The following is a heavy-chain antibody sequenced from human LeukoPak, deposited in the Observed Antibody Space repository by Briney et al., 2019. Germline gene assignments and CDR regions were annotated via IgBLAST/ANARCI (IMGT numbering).Heavy chain of an antibody. Sequence: GGSLRLSCAASGFTFSSYEMNWVRQAPGKGLEWVSYISSSGSTIYYADSVKGRFTISRDNAKNSLYLQMNSLRAEDTAVYYCAREGIVGDAFDIWGQGTMVTVSS. CDR2: ISSSGSTI. V-gene: IGHV3-48*03. CDR1: GFTFSSYE. D-gene: IGHD1-26*01. J-gene: IGHJ3*02. CDR3: AREGIVGDAFDI.